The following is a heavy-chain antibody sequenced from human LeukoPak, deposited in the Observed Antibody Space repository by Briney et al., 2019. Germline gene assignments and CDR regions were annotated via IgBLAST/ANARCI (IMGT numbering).Heavy chain of an antibody. CDR2: ISYDGSNK. V-gene: IGHV3-30*18. J-gene: IGHJ6*02. Sequence: PERSLRLSCAASGFTFSSYGMHWVRQAPGKGLEWVAVISYDGSNKYYADSVKGRFTISRDNSKNTLYLQMNSLRAEDTAVYYCAKDLQNWGYYYYYGMDVWGQGTTVTVSS. D-gene: IGHD7-27*01. CDR1: GFTFSSYG. CDR3: AKDLQNWGYYYYYGMDV.